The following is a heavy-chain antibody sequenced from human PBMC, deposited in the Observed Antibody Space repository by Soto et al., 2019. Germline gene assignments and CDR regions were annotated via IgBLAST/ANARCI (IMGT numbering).Heavy chain of an antibody. CDR3: ASRKKGRSLRDYGMDV. V-gene: IGHV4-34*01. CDR2: INHSGIT. J-gene: IGHJ6*02. Sequence: QVQLQQWGAGLLKPSETLSLTCAVYGGSFSGYYWSWIRQPPGKGLEWIGEINHSGITNYNPSLKSRVTISVDTSKNQFSLKLSSVTAADTAVYYCASRKKGRSLRDYGMDVWGQGTTVTVSS. CDR1: GGSFSGYY.